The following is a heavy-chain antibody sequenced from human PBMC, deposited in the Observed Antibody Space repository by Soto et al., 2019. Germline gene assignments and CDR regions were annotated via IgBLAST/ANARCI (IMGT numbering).Heavy chain of an antibody. CDR2: IYYSGPT. V-gene: IGHV4-61*01. J-gene: IGHJ4*02. D-gene: IGHD4-4*01. Sequence: ETLSLTCTVSGGSVSRDSNFWSWIWQPPGKGLEWIGYIYYSGPTRYNPSLESRVTISIDSSKNQVSLNLTSVTAADTAVYYCARGYSHYAHWGRGTLVTVSS. CDR3: ARGYSHYAH. CDR1: GGSVSRDSNF.